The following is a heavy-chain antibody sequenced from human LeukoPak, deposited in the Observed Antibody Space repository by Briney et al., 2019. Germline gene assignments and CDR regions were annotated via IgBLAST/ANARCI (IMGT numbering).Heavy chain of an antibody. CDR2: IGGSGGST. V-gene: IGHV3-23*01. CDR3: AKAHYDILTGFLDY. CDR1: GFTFSSYA. J-gene: IGHJ4*02. D-gene: IGHD3-9*01. Sequence: GGSLRLSCAASGFTFSSYAMSWVRQAPGKGLEWVSAIGGSGGSTYYADSVKGRFTISRDNSKNTLYLQMNSLRAEDTAVYYCAKAHYDILTGFLDYWGQGTLVTVSS.